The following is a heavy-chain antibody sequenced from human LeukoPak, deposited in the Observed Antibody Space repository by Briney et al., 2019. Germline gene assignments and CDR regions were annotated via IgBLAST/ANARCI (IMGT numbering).Heavy chain of an antibody. CDR1: GYTFTTYA. CDR3: ARDLHPTLDY. Sequence: ASVKVSCKASGYTFTTYAMHWVRQAPGQRLEWMGWISAYNGNTNYAQKLQGRVTMTTDTSTSTAYMELRSLRSDDTAVYYCARDLHPTLDYWGQGTLVTVSS. J-gene: IGHJ4*02. CDR2: ISAYNGNT. D-gene: IGHD4-11*01. V-gene: IGHV1-18*01.